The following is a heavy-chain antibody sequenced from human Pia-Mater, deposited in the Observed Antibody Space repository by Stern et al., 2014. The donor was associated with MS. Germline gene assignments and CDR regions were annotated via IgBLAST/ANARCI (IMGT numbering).Heavy chain of an antibody. V-gene: IGHV4-30-4*01. CDR3: SRDADGYSLVFGY. CDR1: GGSISSAEYY. Sequence: QLQLQESGPGLVKPSQTLSLTCAVTGGSISSAEYYWSWIRQSPGKGLEWIGYIHNSGTTYYNPSLKSRVTISVDTSKNQFSLKLRSVTAADTAVYYCSRDADGYSLVFGYCGRGTLVTVSS. D-gene: IGHD5-24*01. J-gene: IGHJ4*02. CDR2: IHNSGTT.